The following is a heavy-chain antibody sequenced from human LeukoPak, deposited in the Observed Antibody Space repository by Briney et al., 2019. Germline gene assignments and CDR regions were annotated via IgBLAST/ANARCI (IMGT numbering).Heavy chain of an antibody. CDR1: GGTFSSYA. CDR2: IIPIFGTA. D-gene: IGHD6-19*01. V-gene: IGHV1-69*05. J-gene: IGHJ4*02. CDR3: ARDEIAVAGDFDY. Sequence: SVKVSCKASGGTFSSYAISWVRQAPGQGLEWMGGIIPIFGTANYAQKFQGRVTMTTDTSTSTAYMELRSLRSDDTAVYYCARDEIAVAGDFDYWGQGALVTVSS.